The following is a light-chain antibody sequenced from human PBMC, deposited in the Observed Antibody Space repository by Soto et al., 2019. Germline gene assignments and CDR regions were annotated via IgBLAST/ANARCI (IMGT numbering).Light chain of an antibody. Sequence: QPVLTQSPSASASLGASVKLTCTLSSGHSTSAIAWHQQQPEKGPRYLMKLNGDGRHYKGDGIPDRFSGSSSGAERYLTISSLQSEDEGDYCCQTWDTGIPMVFGGGTKLTVL. CDR3: QTWDTGIPMV. CDR2: LNGDGRH. J-gene: IGLJ2*01. V-gene: IGLV4-69*01. CDR1: SGHSTSA.